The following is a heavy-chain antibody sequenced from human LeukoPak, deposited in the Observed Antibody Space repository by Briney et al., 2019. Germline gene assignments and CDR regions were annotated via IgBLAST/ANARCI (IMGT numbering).Heavy chain of an antibody. J-gene: IGHJ4*02. CDR3: ARDAPTYIPLAGTEDS. CDR2: ISGSGGST. V-gene: IGHV3-23*01. CDR1: GFTFSNFA. D-gene: IGHD6-19*01. Sequence: TGGSLRLSCAASGFTFSNFAMSWVRQAPGKGLEWVSVISGSGGSTFYSDSVKGRFTISRDNSKNTLYLQMNSLRAEDTAIYYCARDAPTYIPLAGTEDSWGQGTLVTVSS.